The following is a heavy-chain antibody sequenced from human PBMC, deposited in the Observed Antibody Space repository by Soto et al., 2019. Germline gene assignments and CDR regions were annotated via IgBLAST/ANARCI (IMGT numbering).Heavy chain of an antibody. CDR2: ISYDGRNK. V-gene: IGHV3-30*18. CDR1: GFSFSSYG. Sequence: QVQLVESGGGVVQPGRSLRLSCAASGFSFSSYGMHWVRQAPGKGLKWVAVISYDGRNKYYADSVKGRFTISRDNSKSTLYLQMNSLRAADTAVYYCAKDVGFSNGWYLDYWGQGTLVTVSS. CDR3: AKDVGFSNGWYLDY. D-gene: IGHD6-25*01. J-gene: IGHJ4*02.